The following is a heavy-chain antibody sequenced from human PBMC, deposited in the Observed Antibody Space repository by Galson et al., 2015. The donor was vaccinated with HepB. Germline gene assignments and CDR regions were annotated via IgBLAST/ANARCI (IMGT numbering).Heavy chain of an antibody. Sequence: SVKVSCKASGYTFASYSTSWVRQAPGQGLEWMGWISAYNGNTNYAQKLQGRVTMTTDTSTSTAYMELRSLRSDDTAVYYCARSVGSWTDAFDIWGQGTMVTVSS. CDR1: GYTFASYS. V-gene: IGHV1-18*01. CDR3: ARSVGSWTDAFDI. D-gene: IGHD1-26*01. CDR2: ISAYNGNT. J-gene: IGHJ3*02.